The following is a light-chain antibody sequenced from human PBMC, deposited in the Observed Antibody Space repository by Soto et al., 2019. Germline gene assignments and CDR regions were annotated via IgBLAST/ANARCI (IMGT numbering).Light chain of an antibody. CDR2: GAS. CDR1: QIVSSRY. V-gene: IGKV3-20*01. Sequence: EIVLTQSPGTLSLSPGERATLSCRASQIVSSRYLAWYQQRPGQAPRLLIYGASSRATGIPDRFSGSGSGTDFTLTISRLEPEDFAVYYCQQYATSPRTFGQGTRLEIK. J-gene: IGKJ5*01. CDR3: QQYATSPRT.